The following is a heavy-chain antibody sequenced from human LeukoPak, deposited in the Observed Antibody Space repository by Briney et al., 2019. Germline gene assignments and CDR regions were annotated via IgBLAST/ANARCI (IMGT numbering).Heavy chain of an antibody. Sequence: GGSLRLSCAASGFTFSSYWMSWVRQAPGKGLEGVANIKQDGSEKYYVDSVKGRFTISRDNAKNSLYLQMNSLRAEDTAVYYCAREDSSGWYRGDYWGQGTLVTVSS. D-gene: IGHD6-19*01. CDR2: IKQDGSEK. V-gene: IGHV3-7*01. J-gene: IGHJ4*02. CDR3: AREDSSGWYRGDY. CDR1: GFTFSSYW.